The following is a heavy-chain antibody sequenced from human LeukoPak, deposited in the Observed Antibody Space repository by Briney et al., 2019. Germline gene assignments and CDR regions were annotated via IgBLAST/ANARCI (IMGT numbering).Heavy chain of an antibody. V-gene: IGHV3-21*01. CDR1: GFTLSSYS. Sequence: GGSLRLSCAASGFTLSSYSMNWVRQAPGKGPEWVSSISSSSSYIYYADSVKGRFTISRDNAKNSLYLQMNSLRAEDAAVYYCARVYDYGDPEYFQHWGQGTLVTVSS. CDR3: ARVYDYGDPEYFQH. CDR2: ISSSSSYI. D-gene: IGHD4-17*01. J-gene: IGHJ1*01.